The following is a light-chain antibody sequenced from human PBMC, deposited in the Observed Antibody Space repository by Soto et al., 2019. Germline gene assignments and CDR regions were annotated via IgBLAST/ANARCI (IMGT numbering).Light chain of an antibody. CDR3: SSYTPVSTYV. V-gene: IGLV2-14*01. CDR2: DVR. J-gene: IGLJ1*01. Sequence: QSALTQPASVSGSPGQSITISCTGTSSDVGGYNYVSWYQQHPGKAPKLMIYDVRNRPSGVSNRFSGSKSVNTASLTISGLQAADEADYYCSSYTPVSTYVFGTGTKLTVL. CDR1: SSDVGGYNY.